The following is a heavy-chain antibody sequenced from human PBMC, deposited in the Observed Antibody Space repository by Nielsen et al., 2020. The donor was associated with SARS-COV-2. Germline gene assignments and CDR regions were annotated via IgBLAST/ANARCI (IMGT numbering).Heavy chain of an antibody. Sequence: ASVKVSCKASGYSFNRYPMNWVRQAPGQGLEWMGWIDTNIGKPTPAQGFTGRLVFSSDTSVSTASLQISTLRAEDTAVYYCARENSGPGGTASYGMDLWGQGTTVTVSS. CDR1: GYSFNRYP. CDR3: ARENSGPGGTASYGMDL. J-gene: IGHJ6*02. CDR2: IDTNIGKP. D-gene: IGHD3-10*01. V-gene: IGHV7-4-1*02.